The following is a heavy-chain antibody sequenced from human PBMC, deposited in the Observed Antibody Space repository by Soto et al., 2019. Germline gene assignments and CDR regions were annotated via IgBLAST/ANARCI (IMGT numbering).Heavy chain of an antibody. CDR2: IWFDGTNK. J-gene: IGHJ6*02. Sequence: QVQLVESGGGVVQPGTSLRLSCAASGFTFRTYGMHWVRQAPGKGLEWVAVIWFDGTNKHYIDSVKGRFTISRDNSKNTLYLQMNSLGAEDTAVYYCARRGAMWNDDYYYGMDVWGQGTTVIVSS. CDR3: ARRGAMWNDDYYYGMDV. D-gene: IGHD1-1*01. CDR1: GFTFRTYG. V-gene: IGHV3-33*01.